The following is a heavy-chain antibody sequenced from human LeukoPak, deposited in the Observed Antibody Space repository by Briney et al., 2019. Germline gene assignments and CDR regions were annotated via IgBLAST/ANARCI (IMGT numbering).Heavy chain of an antibody. CDR3: ARYRVITNDYFDS. J-gene: IGHJ4*02. Sequence: GGSLRLSCAASGFTFGDYYMSWIRQAPGKGLEWVSYISNSGNTIKEADSVKGRFTISRDNAQNPLFLQMKSLRAEDTAVYYCARYRVITNDYFDSWGQGTLVTVSS. D-gene: IGHD3-16*01. V-gene: IGHV3-11*01. CDR1: GFTFGDYY. CDR2: ISNSGNTI.